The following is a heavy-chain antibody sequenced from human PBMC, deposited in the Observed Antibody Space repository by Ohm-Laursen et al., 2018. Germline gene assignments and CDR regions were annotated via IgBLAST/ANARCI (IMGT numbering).Heavy chain of an antibody. CDR1: GFTLSSYE. Sequence: SLRLSCSASGFTLSSYEMNWVRQAPGKGLEWVSYISSSGSTKKYADSVKGRFTISRDNAKNSLYLQMSSLTAEDTAVYYCARASVVPFDNWGQGTLVTVSS. D-gene: IGHD2-2*01. J-gene: IGHJ4*02. V-gene: IGHV3-48*03. CDR3: ARASVVPFDN. CDR2: ISSSGSTK.